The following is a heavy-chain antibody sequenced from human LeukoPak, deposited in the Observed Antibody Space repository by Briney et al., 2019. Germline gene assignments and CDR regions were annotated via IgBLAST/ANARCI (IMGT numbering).Heavy chain of an antibody. Sequence: GRSLRLSCAASGFTFDDYAMHWVRQAPGKGLEWVSGISWNSGSIGYADSVKGRFTISRDNDKNSLYLQMNSLRAEDTALYYCAKDMGYSIASFYFDYWGQGTLVTVSS. CDR2: ISWNSGSI. CDR1: GFTFDDYA. D-gene: IGHD6-13*01. CDR3: AKDMGYSIASFYFDY. J-gene: IGHJ4*02. V-gene: IGHV3-9*01.